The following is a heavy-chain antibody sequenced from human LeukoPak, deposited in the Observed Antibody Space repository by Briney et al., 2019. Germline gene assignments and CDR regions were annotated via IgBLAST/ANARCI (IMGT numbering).Heavy chain of an antibody. CDR3: ARDLGGYPFFMDV. D-gene: IGHD2-15*01. V-gene: IGHV4-39*07. Sequence: AETLSLTCSVSGGSLRSDRHNWAWVRQSADKGLEHIGSVDQTGSPYYNPPLKSRVTISVDTSNKQFSLNLTSVTAADTAVYYCARDLGGYPFFMDVWGKGITVAVSS. CDR2: VDQTGSP. CDR1: GGSLRSDRHN. J-gene: IGHJ6*03.